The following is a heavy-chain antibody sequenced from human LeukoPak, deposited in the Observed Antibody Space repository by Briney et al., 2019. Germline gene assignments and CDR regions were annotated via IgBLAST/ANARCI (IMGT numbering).Heavy chain of an antibody. D-gene: IGHD5-18*01. Sequence: ASVKVSCKASGYTFTGYYMHWVRQAPGQGLEWMGRINPNSGGTNYAQKFQGRVTMTGDTSISTAYMELSRLRSDDTAVYYCARLPWIQPNDYWGQGTLVTVSS. V-gene: IGHV1-2*06. J-gene: IGHJ4*02. CDR3: ARLPWIQPNDY. CDR2: INPNSGGT. CDR1: GYTFTGYY.